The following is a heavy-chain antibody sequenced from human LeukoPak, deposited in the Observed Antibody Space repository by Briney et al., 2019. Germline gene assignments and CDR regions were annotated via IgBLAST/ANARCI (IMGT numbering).Heavy chain of an antibody. J-gene: IGHJ6*03. D-gene: IGHD4-11*01. CDR3: AGLHDYTPGYYYYYMDV. Sequence: RASVKVSCKASGGTFSSYAISWVRQAPGQGLEWMGGIIPIFGTANYAQKFQGRVTITADESTSTAYMELSSLRSEDTAVYYCAGLHDYTPGYYYYYMDVWGKGTTVTVSS. CDR1: GGTFSSYA. V-gene: IGHV1-69*13. CDR2: IIPIFGTA.